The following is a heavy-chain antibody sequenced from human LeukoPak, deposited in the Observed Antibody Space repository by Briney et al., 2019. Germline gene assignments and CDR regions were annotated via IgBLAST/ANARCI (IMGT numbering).Heavy chain of an antibody. CDR3: ARHSRRYYYDSSGYRYWFDP. CDR1: GGSFSGYY. D-gene: IGHD3-22*01. Sequence: PSETLSLTCAVYGGSFSGYYWSWIRQPPGKGLEWIGEINHSGSTNYNPSLKSRVTISVDTSKNQFSLKLSSVTAADTAVYYCARHSRRYYYDSSGYRYWFDPWGQGTLVTVSS. CDR2: INHSGST. J-gene: IGHJ5*02. V-gene: IGHV4-34*01.